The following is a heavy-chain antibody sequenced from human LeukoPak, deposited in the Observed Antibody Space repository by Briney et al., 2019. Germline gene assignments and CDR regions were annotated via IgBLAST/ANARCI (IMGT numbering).Heavy chain of an antibody. V-gene: IGHV3-23*01. CDR1: GFTFRSYA. D-gene: IGHD5-24*01. CDR3: TRRGGSDGWVAFDY. CDR2: IGGSGVST. Sequence: GGSLRLSCAASGFTFRSYAMNWVRQAPGKGLEWVSTIGGSGVSTHYADSVKGWFTISRDNSQNTLYLQMNSLRDDDTAVYYCTRRGGSDGWVAFDYWGQGTLITVSS. J-gene: IGHJ4*02.